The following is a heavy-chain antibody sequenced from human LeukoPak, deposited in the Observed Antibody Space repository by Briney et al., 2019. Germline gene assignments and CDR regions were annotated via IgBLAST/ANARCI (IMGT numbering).Heavy chain of an antibody. Sequence: PGGSLRLSCAASGFTFSNYGMNWVRQAPGKGLEWVSSISSTSGYIFYADSVQGRFTISRDNAKSSLYLQMNSLRAEDTAVYYCARENGDYADAFDIWGQGTMVTVSS. J-gene: IGHJ3*02. CDR3: ARENGDYADAFDI. V-gene: IGHV3-21*01. CDR1: GFTFSNYG. CDR2: ISSTSGYI. D-gene: IGHD4-17*01.